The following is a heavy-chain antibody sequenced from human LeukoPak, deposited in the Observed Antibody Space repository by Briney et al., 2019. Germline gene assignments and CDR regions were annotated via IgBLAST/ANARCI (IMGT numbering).Heavy chain of an antibody. Sequence: SETLSLSCTVSGASTSHFYWNWIRQPPGKGLEWIGYMHNSGSSKHSPSLKSRVTISIDTSKNQFSLQLTSVTAADTAMYFCARSAEWLRNAFDVWGQGTMVSVSS. J-gene: IGHJ3*01. CDR2: MHNSGSS. CDR3: ARSAEWLRNAFDV. V-gene: IGHV4-59*01. CDR1: GASTSHFY. D-gene: IGHD5-12*01.